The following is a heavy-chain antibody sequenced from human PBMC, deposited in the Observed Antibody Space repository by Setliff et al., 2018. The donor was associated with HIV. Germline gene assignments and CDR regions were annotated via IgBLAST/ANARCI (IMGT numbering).Heavy chain of an antibody. J-gene: IGHJ4*02. D-gene: IGHD3-3*01. CDR2: INTGNGKT. CDR3: ARDRDNFWSGPFDY. V-gene: IGHV1-3*04. Sequence: GASVKVSCKASGYTFTSFAMHWVRQAPGQRLEWMGWINTGNGKTKYSQRFQDRVTFTRDTSARTAYMELRSLRSEDSAVYYCARDRDNFWSGPFDYWGQGTLVTVSS. CDR1: GYTFTSFA.